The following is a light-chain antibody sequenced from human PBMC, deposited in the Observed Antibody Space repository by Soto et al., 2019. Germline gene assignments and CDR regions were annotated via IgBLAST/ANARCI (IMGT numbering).Light chain of an antibody. J-gene: IGLJ2*01. V-gene: IGLV2-23*01. Sequence: QSALTQPGSLSGSPGQSVTLSCSGTSNGIGTYNLVSWYQQHPGKAPKLIIFEGSRLPSGVSSRFSGSKSGNTASLTISGLRPEDEADYYCSSYAGSNILVVFGGGTKVTVL. CDR2: EGS. CDR1: SNGIGTYNL. CDR3: SSYAGSNILVV.